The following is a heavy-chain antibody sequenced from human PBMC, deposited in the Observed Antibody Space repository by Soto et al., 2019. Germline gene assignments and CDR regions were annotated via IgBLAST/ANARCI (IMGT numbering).Heavy chain of an antibody. D-gene: IGHD5-12*01. CDR1: GGSISSYY. CDR3: VATTMAYYYGMDV. Sequence: ASETLSLTCTVSGGSISSYYWSWIRQPPGKGLEWIGYINYSGSTNYNPSLKSRVTISVDTSKNHFSLNLTSVTAADTAVYYSVATTMAYYYGMDVRGQGTTVTVSS. CDR2: INYSGST. J-gene: IGHJ6*02. V-gene: IGHV4-59*12.